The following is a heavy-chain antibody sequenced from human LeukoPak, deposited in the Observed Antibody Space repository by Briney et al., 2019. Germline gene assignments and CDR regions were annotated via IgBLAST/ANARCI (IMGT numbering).Heavy chain of an antibody. Sequence: GRSLRLSCAASGFTFSSSAMHWVRQAPGKGLEWLVVISYDGSNKYYADSVKGRFTISRDNAKNSLYLQMNSLRAEDTAVYYCARIASKKDVVPAAINYWGQGTLVTVSS. CDR3: ARIASKKDVVPAAINY. CDR1: GFTFSSSA. J-gene: IGHJ4*02. V-gene: IGHV3-30*04. D-gene: IGHD2-2*01. CDR2: ISYDGSNK.